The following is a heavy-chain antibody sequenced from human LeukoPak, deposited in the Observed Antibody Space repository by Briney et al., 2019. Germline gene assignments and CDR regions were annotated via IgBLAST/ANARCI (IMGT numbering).Heavy chain of an antibody. CDR3: AKGWGYYYYGMDV. Sequence: GGSLRLSCAASGFTFSNYAMTWVRQAPGKGLEWVSGISGSGSSTYYADSVKGRFTLSRDYPKNTLYLQMNSLRAEDTAVYYCAKGWGYYYYGMDVWGQGTTVTVSS. CDR2: ISGSGSST. CDR1: GFTFSNYA. V-gene: IGHV3-23*01. D-gene: IGHD7-27*01. J-gene: IGHJ6*02.